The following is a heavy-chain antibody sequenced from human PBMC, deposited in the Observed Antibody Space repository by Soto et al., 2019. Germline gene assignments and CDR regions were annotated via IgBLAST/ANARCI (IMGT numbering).Heavy chain of an antibody. CDR3: ATPNLYGANAAAGY. CDR1: GFTFSIYW. J-gene: IGHJ4*02. V-gene: IGHV3-74*01. CDR2: ISSDGSST. Sequence: EVQLVESGGGLFQPGGSLRLSCAASGFTFSIYWMHWVRQAPGKGLVWVSHISSDGSSTRYADSVKGRFTISRDNAKNTLYLQMNSLRAEDTAVYYCATPNLYGANAAAGYWGQGTLVTVSS. D-gene: IGHD6-13*01.